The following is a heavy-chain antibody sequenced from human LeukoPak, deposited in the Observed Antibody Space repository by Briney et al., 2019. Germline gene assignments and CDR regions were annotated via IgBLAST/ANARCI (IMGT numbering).Heavy chain of an antibody. D-gene: IGHD6-19*01. CDR3: ARDFGTTGWHTFDY. CDR2: TYYRSKWYN. Sequence: SQTLSLTCAISGDSVSSKNGAWNWIRQSPSRGLEWLGRTYYRSKWYNDYAEFIQGRITINPDTSKNQFSLQLNSVTPDDTAVYYCARDFGTTGWHTFDYWGQGTLVTVSS. CDR1: GDSVSSKNGA. J-gene: IGHJ4*02. V-gene: IGHV6-1*01.